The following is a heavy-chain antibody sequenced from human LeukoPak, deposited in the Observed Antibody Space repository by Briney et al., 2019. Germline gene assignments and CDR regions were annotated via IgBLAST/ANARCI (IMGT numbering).Heavy chain of an antibody. CDR2: ISGSGGST. D-gene: IGHD3-10*01. J-gene: IGHJ4*02. V-gene: IGHV3-23*01. Sequence: GGSLRLSCAASGFTFSDYYMSWVRQAPGKGLEWVSAISGSGGSTYYADSVKGRFTISRDNSKNTLYLQMNSLRAEDTAVYYCARDLYGSGSYYTHFDYWGQGTLVTVSS. CDR3: ARDLYGSGSYYTHFDY. CDR1: GFTFSDYY.